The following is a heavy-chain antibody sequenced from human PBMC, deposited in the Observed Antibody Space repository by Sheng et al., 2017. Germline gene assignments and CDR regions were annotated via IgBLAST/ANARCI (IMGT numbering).Heavy chain of an antibody. D-gene: IGHD6-13*01. CDR2: ISTSGDRT. J-gene: IGHJ4*02. V-gene: IGHV3-23*04. CDR1: GFTFSSYT. CDR3: AKISSSWYLGY. Sequence: EVQLVESGGGLVQPGGSLRLSCAASGFTFSSYTMNWVRQAPGKGLEWVSAISTSGDRTYYADSVKGRFTISRDNSKNTLYLQMNSLRAEDTAVYYCAKISSSWYLGYWGQGTLVTVSS.